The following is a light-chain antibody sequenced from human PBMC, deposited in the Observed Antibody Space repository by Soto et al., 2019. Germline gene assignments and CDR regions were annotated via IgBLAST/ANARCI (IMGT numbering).Light chain of an antibody. CDR3: SSYAGSNNLV. J-gene: IGLJ3*02. Sequence: QSALTQPPSATGSPGQSVTISCTGTSSDVGSFNYVSWYQQHPGKAPKLMIYEVSKRPSGVPDRFSGSKSGNTASLTVSGLHAEAEADYYCSSYAGSNNLVFGGGTKLTVL. V-gene: IGLV2-8*01. CDR2: EVS. CDR1: SSDVGSFNY.